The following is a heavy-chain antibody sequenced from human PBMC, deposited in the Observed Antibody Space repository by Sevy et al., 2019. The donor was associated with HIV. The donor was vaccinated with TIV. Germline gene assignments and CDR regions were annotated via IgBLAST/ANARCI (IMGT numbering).Heavy chain of an antibody. CDR3: AKGAGCSGGRCRSRGAFDI. D-gene: IGHD2-15*01. CDR1: GFTFSSYA. CDR2: ISGSGGST. J-gene: IGHJ3*02. V-gene: IGHV3-23*01. Sequence: GGSLRLSCAASGFTFSSYAMSWVRQAPGKGLEWVSAISGSGGSTYYADSVKGRFTISRDNSKDTLYLQMNSLRAEDTAVYYCAKGAGCSGGRCRSRGAFDIWGQGTMVTVSS.